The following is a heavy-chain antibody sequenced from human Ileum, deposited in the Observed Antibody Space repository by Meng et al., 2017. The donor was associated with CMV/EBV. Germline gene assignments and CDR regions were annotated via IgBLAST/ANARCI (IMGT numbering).Heavy chain of an antibody. D-gene: IGHD3-10*01. Sequence: ASGLPFSSDAMSWVRQARGKGLEWVSGISGSGGSTYYADSVKGRFTISRDNSKNTLYLQMNSLRAEDTAVYYCAKAKSNTGGYYFDYWGQGTLVTVSS. V-gene: IGHV3-23*01. CDR3: AKAKSNTGGYYFDY. J-gene: IGHJ4*02. CDR1: GLPFSSDA. CDR2: ISGSGGST.